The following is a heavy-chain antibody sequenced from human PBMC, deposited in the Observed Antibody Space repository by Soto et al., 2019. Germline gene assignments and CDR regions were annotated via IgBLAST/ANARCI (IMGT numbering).Heavy chain of an antibody. V-gene: IGHV1-69*06. CDR3: ARIFGLRRYYYSMDV. Sequence: ASVKVSCKASGGTFSSDAIXXXRQAPRQGLAWMGGIIPIFGTANYAQKFQGRVTITADKSTSTAYMELRCLRSEDTAVYFCARIFGLRRYYYSMDVWGQGTTVTVSS. J-gene: IGHJ6*02. D-gene: IGHD3-3*01. CDR1: GGTFSSDA. CDR2: IIPIFGTA.